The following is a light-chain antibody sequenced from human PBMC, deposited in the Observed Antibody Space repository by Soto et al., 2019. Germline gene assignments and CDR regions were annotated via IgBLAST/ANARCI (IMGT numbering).Light chain of an antibody. CDR2: AAS. J-gene: IGKJ4*01. V-gene: IGKV1-39*01. CDR1: QSISSH. CDR3: QQSDSTPIT. Sequence: DIQMAQSPSSVSASVGDRVTITCRASQSISSHVNWYQQKPGKAPKLLIYAASSLHFDVPSRFSGSESGTDFTLTISSLQTEDFATYYCQQSDSTPITVGGGTKVEIK.